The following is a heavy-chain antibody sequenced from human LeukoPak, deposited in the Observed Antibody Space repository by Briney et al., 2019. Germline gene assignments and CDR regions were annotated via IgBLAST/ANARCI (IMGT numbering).Heavy chain of an antibody. CDR1: GYTFTGYY. V-gene: IGHV1-2*02. J-gene: IGHJ4*02. CDR3: ARDLSSSPPFDY. CDR2: INPNSGGT. Sequence: ASVKVSCKASGYTFTGYYMHWVRQAPGQGLEWMGWINPNSGGTNYAQKFQGRVTMTRDTSISTAYMELSRLRSDDTAVYYCARDLSSSPPFDYWGQGTLVTVSS. D-gene: IGHD2-2*01.